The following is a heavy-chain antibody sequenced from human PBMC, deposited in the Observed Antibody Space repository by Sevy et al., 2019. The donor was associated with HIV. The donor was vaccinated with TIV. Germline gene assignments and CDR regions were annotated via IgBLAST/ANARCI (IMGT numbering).Heavy chain of an antibody. V-gene: IGHV3-30*04. D-gene: IGHD3-10*01. CDR2: ISYDGRNE. Sequence: GGCLRLSCEASGFSFRRYAMHWVRQAPGKGLEWLTVISYDGRNEYYVDSVKGRFTVSRDNSKNTLYLQMNSLRPEDTAIHYCARDGGGDYFDYWGQGTLVTVSS. J-gene: IGHJ4*02. CDR1: GFSFRRYA. CDR3: ARDGGGDYFDY.